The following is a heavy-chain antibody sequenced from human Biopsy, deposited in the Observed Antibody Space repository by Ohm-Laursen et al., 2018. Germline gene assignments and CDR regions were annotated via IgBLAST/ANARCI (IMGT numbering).Heavy chain of an antibody. CDR1: GFSFSDDY. Sequence: GSLRLSCSAPGFSFSDDYMDWVRQAPGKGLEWVGRIRDKANSYTTDYAASVKGRFTISRDDSTNSLYLQMNSLKTEDTALYYCARAGRYCSGGGCYSWFDSWGQGTLVTVSS. CDR2: IRDKANSYTT. D-gene: IGHD2-15*01. J-gene: IGHJ5*01. CDR3: ARAGRYCSGGGCYSWFDS. V-gene: IGHV3-72*01.